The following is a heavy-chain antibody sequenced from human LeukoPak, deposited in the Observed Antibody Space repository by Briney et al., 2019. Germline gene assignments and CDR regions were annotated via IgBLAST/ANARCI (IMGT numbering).Heavy chain of an antibody. V-gene: IGHV3-43*02. D-gene: IGHD1-26*01. CDR1: GFTFDDYA. Sequence: GGSLRLSCAASGFTFDDYAMHWVRQAPGKGLEWVSLISGDGGSTYYADSLKGRFTISRDNSKNSLYLQMDSLRTEDTALYYCAKDFRRNSGSYFHYGMDVWGQGTTVTVSS. CDR2: ISGDGGST. J-gene: IGHJ6*02. CDR3: AKDFRRNSGSYFHYGMDV.